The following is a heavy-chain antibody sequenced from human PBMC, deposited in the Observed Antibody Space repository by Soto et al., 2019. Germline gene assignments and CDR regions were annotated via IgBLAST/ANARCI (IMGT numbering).Heavy chain of an antibody. CDR2: ISVYNGNT. J-gene: IGHJ4*02. D-gene: IGHD3-22*01. Sequence: QVKLVQSGTEVKKPGASLKVSCKASGYSFATSGISWVRQAPGQGLEWMGWISVYNGNTNYDQKLHDRVTMTTDTSTTTAYLELSSLTSDDTAVYYCARAGQYYDSSGYVNWRQGTLVTVSS. CDR1: GYSFATSG. V-gene: IGHV1-18*01. CDR3: ARAGQYYDSSGYVN.